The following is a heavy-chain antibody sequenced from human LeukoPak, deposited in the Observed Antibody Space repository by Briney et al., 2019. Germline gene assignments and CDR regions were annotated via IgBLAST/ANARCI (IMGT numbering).Heavy chain of an antibody. CDR2: VYSSGNT. J-gene: IGHJ4*02. V-gene: IGHV4-4*08. CDR1: GGSISSYY. Sequence: SETLSLTCTVSGGSISSYYWSWIRQPPGKGLEWIGYVYSSGNTNYSPSLKGRAIISADTSKNQFSLKLTSVTAADTAVYYCVRDRELTYWGQGILVTVSS. CDR3: VRDRELTY. D-gene: IGHD3-10*01.